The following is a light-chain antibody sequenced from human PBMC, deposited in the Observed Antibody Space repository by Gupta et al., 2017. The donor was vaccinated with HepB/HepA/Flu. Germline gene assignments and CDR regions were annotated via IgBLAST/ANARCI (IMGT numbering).Light chain of an antibody. CDR1: SLRSYY. V-gene: IGLV3-19*01. CDR3: NSRDSSGNHQGYV. Sequence: SSELTQDPAVSVALGQTARITCQGDSLRSYYASWYQQKPGQAPVLVIYGKNNRPSGIPDRFSGSSSGNTASLTITGAQAEDEADYYCNSRDSSGNHQGYVFGTGTKVTVL. CDR2: GKN. J-gene: IGLJ1*01.